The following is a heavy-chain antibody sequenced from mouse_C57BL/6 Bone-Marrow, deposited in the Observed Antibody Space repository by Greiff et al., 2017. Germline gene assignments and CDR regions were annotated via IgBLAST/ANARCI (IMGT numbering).Heavy chain of an antibody. J-gene: IGHJ3*01. Sequence: EVKLQESGPELVKPGASVKIPCKASGYTFTDYNMDWVKQSHGKSLEWIGDINPNNGGTIYNQKFKGKATLTVDKSSSTAYMELRSLTSEDTAVYYCARSGHYYGSSDWFAYWGQGTLVTVSA. CDR2: INPNNGGT. CDR1: GYTFTDYN. D-gene: IGHD1-1*01. CDR3: ARSGHYYGSSDWFAY. V-gene: IGHV1-18*01.